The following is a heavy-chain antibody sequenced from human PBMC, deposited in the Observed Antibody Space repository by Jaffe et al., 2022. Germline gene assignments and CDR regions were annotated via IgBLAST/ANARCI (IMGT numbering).Heavy chain of an antibody. D-gene: IGHD2-21*01. CDR3: ARWSVIDDDY. Sequence: QVQLQESGPGLVKPSQTLSLTCTVSGGSISSGSYYWSWIRQPAGKGLEWIGRIYTSGSTNYNPSLKSRVTISVDTSKNQFSLKLSSVTAADTAVYYCARWSVIDDDYWGQGTLVTVSS. J-gene: IGHJ4*02. CDR1: GGSISSGSYY. V-gene: IGHV4-61*02. CDR2: IYTSGST.